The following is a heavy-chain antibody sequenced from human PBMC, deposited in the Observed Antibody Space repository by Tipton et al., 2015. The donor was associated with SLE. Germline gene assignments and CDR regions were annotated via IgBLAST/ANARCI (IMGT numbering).Heavy chain of an antibody. CDR1: GFTFSSYS. V-gene: IGHV3-21*01. J-gene: IGHJ5*02. CDR2: ISSSSSYI. CDR3: ARGPGGVYYYDSSGYNWFDP. Sequence: SLRLSCAASGFTFSSYSMNWVRQAPGKGLEWVSSISSSSSYIYYADSVKGRFTISRDNAKNSLYLQMNSLRAEDTAVYYCARGPGGVYYYDSSGYNWFDPWGQGTLVTVPS. D-gene: IGHD3-22*01.